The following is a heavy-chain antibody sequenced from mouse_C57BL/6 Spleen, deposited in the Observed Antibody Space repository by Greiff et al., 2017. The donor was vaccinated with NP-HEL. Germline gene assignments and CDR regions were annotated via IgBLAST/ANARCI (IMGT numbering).Heavy chain of an antibody. V-gene: IGHV1-61*01. CDR2: IYPSDSET. Sequence: VQLQQPGAELVRPGSSVKLSCKASGYTFTSYWMDWVKQRPGQGLEWIGNIYPSDSETHYNQKFKDKATLTVDKSSSTAYMQRSRLTSEDSAVYYCARSRGYSNYPRADWGQGTLVTVSA. CDR3: ARSRGYSNYPRAD. CDR1: GYTFTSYW. J-gene: IGHJ3*01. D-gene: IGHD2-5*01.